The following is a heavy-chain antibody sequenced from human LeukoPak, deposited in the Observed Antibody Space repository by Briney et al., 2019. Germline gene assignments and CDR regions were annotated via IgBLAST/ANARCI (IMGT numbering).Heavy chain of an antibody. Sequence: ASVKVSCKASGYTFTGYYMHWVRQAPGQGLEWMGWMNPNSGGTNYAQKFQGRVTMTRDTSISTAYMELSRLRSDDTAVYYCARDLDDILTGYYPFDYWGQGTLVTVSS. CDR3: ARDLDDILTGYYPFDY. J-gene: IGHJ4*02. V-gene: IGHV1-2*02. CDR2: MNPNSGGT. CDR1: GYTFTGYY. D-gene: IGHD3-9*01.